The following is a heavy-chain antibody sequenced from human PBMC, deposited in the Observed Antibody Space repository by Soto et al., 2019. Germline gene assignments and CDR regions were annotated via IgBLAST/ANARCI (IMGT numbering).Heavy chain of an antibody. J-gene: IGHJ3*02. Sequence: GGSLRLSCAASGFTFSSYSMNWVRQAPGKGLEWVSSISSSSSYIYYADSVKGRFTISRDNAKNSLYLQMNSLRAEDTAVYYCARDSQTNYYGSGSYYNDAFDIWGQGTMVTVSS. V-gene: IGHV3-21*01. CDR3: ARDSQTNYYGSGSYYNDAFDI. CDR2: ISSSSSYI. CDR1: GFTFSSYS. D-gene: IGHD3-10*01.